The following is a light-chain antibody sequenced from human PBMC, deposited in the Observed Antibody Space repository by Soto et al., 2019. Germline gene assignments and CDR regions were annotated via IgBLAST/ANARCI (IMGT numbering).Light chain of an antibody. V-gene: IGKV3-20*01. CDR2: SAS. J-gene: IGKJ5*01. CDR1: QSLSGGY. Sequence: EIVLTQSPGTLSLSPGERATISCRASQSLSGGYLAWFQQKPGQTPRLLIYSASNRATGIPDRFSGSGYGTDFTLTISRLETEDFVVYYCQQNGSLPITFGQGTRLEIK. CDR3: QQNGSLPIT.